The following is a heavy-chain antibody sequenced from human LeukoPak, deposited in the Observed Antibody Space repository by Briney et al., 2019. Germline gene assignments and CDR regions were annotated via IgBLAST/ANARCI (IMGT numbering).Heavy chain of an antibody. CDR3: AKDMGGTYGLWGAFDN. D-gene: IGHD1-26*01. Sequence: GGSLRLSCAASGFTFSSYAMSWVRQAPGKGLEWVSAISGSGGSTYYADSVEGRFTISRGNAKNSLYLQMHSLRAEDTALYYCAKDMGGTYGLWGAFDNWGQGTMVTVSS. V-gene: IGHV3-23*01. CDR1: GFTFSSYA. J-gene: IGHJ3*02. CDR2: ISGSGGST.